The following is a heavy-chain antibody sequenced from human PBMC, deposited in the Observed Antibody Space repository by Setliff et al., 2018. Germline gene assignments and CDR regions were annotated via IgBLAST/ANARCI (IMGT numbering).Heavy chain of an antibody. CDR3: ARKKTVYWYYGMDV. V-gene: IGHV4-34*01. J-gene: IGHJ6*02. D-gene: IGHD2-15*01. CDR1: GGSFSGYY. Sequence: SETLSLTCAVYGGSFSGYYWCWIRQPPGKGLEWIGEINHSGSTNHNPSLKSRVTISVDTSKNQFSLKLSSVTAADTAVYYCARKKTVYWYYGMDVWGQGTTVTVSS. CDR2: INHSGST.